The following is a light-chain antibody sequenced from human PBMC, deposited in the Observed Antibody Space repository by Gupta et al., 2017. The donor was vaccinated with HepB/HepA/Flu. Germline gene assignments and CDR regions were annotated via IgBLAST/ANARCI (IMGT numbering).Light chain of an antibody. CDR3: CSYAGSYTWV. Sequence: SAPSPRRPASWFPGQSVTISCTGTSSDVGDYNYVSWYQQPPGKAPKLMIFDVSKRPSGVANRFSGSKSGNTASLTISGLQADDEADYYCCSYAGSYTWVFGGGTKLTVL. CDR1: SSDVGDYNY. V-gene: IGLV2-11*01. J-gene: IGLJ2*01. CDR2: DVS.